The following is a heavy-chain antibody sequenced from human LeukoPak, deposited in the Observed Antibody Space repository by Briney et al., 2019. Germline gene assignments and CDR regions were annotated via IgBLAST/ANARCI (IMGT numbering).Heavy chain of an antibody. J-gene: IGHJ4*02. V-gene: IGHV3-23*01. Sequence: PGGSLRLSCAGSGFTFSSYAMSWVRQAPGQGLEWVSVISDSGDYTSYADSVRGRFTISRDNSRNTLYLQMISLRPEDTAVYYCAKAGSSGWSSSGGDSWGQGSLVTVSS. CDR3: AKAGSSGWSSSGGDS. CDR2: ISDSGDYT. D-gene: IGHD6-19*01. CDR1: GFTFSSYA.